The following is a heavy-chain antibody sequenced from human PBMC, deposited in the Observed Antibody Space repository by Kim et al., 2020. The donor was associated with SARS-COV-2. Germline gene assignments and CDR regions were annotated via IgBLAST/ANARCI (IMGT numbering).Heavy chain of an antibody. J-gene: IGHJ6*02. CDR2: IYHGDSDT. CDR3: ARHAVPAAGKFPRIYYYYGMYV. CDR1: GYSFTSYW. Sequence: GESLKISCKGSGYSFTSYWIGWVRQMPGKGLEWMGIIYHGDSDTRYSPSFQGQVTISADKSISTAYLQWSSLKASDTAMYYCARHAVPAAGKFPRIYYYYGMYVWGQGTTVTVSS. D-gene: IGHD6-13*01. V-gene: IGHV5-51*01.